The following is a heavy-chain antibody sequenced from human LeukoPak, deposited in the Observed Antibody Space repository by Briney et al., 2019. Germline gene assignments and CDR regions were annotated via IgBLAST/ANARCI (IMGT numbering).Heavy chain of an antibody. CDR2: ISSSSSYI. CDR1: GFTFTMFG. V-gene: IGHV3-21*01. J-gene: IGHJ4*02. Sequence: PGGSLRLSCAASGFTFTMFGMNWVRQAPGRGLEWVSSISSSSSYIYYADSVKGRFTISRDNAKNSLYLQMNSLRAEDTAVYYCARGSGPKSGSYYKMNYWGQGTLVTVSS. CDR3: ARGSGPKSGSYYKMNY. D-gene: IGHD3-10*01.